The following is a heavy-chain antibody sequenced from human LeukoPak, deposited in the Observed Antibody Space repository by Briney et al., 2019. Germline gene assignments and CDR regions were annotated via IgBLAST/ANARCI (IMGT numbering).Heavy chain of an antibody. CDR2: ISAYNGNT. D-gene: IGHD4/OR15-4a*01. V-gene: IGHV1-18*01. CDR3: AGAVGAPLHHYASGT. J-gene: IGHJ3*02. CDR1: GYTFTSYG. Sequence: ASVKVSCKASGYTFTSYGISWVRQAPGQGLEWMGWISAYNGNTNYAQKLQGRVTMTTDTSTSTAYMELRSLRSDATAVYYCAGAVGAPLHHYASGTGGQGTMFT.